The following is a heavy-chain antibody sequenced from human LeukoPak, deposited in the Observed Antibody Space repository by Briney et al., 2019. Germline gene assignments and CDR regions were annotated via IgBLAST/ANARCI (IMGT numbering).Heavy chain of an antibody. Sequence: GGPLRLSCAASGLNFNDNDMDWVRQAPGKGLEWVAVIWDDGSNKYYAESVKGRFTTSRDISKNMLYLQMNSLRVEDTAVYYCAKERGGQDWDFDLWGRGTLVTVSS. V-gene: IGHV3-33*06. CDR1: GLNFNDND. CDR3: AKERGGQDWDFDL. CDR2: IWDDGSNK. D-gene: IGHD3-10*01. J-gene: IGHJ2*01.